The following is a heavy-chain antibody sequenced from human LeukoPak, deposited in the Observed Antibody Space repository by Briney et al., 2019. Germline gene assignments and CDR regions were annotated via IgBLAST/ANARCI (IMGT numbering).Heavy chain of an antibody. CDR3: ARAGGSGTYSAY. CDR1: GFSFSAYS. J-gene: IGHJ4*02. CDR2: IYSSTTTI. Sequence: GGSLRLSCAASGFSFSAYSMNWVRQAPGKGLEWVSYIYSSTTTIYYADSVRGRFTISRDNAKNSLYLQMNSLRDEDTAVYYCARAGGSGTYSAYWGQGTLVTVSS. D-gene: IGHD3-10*01. V-gene: IGHV3-48*02.